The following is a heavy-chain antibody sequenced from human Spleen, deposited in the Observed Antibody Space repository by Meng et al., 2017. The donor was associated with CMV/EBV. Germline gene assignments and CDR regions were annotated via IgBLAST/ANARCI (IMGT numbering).Heavy chain of an antibody. CDR1: GFTFSSYW. CDR2: IKQDGSEK. V-gene: IGHV3-7*01. D-gene: IGHD2-21*01. CDR3: ARAIPLQH. J-gene: IGHJ1*01. Sequence: GGSLRLSCAAPGFTFSSYWMSWVRQAPGKGLEWVANIKQDGSEKYYVDSVKGRFTISRDNAKNSLYLQMNSLRAEDTAVYYCARAIPLQHWGQGALVTVSS.